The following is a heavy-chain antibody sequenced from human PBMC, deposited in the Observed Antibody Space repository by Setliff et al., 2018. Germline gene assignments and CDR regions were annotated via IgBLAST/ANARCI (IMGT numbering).Heavy chain of an antibody. CDR2: INPSGGTT. D-gene: IGHD2-15*01. Sequence: GASVKVSCKASGYAFTNYYIHWVRQAPGQGLEWMGLINPSGGTTTYAQKFLGRLIMTSDTSAGTVSMDMSSLRSEDTAVYYCAREGVDPRSSTDYRYYMDVWGKGTTVTVSS. V-gene: IGHV1-46*01. CDR1: GYAFTNYY. J-gene: IGHJ6*03. CDR3: AREGVDPRSSTDYRYYMDV.